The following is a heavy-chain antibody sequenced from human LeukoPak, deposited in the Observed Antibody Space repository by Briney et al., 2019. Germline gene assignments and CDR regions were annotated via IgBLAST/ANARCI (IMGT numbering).Heavy chain of an antibody. Sequence: GGSLRLSCAASGFTFSSYAMSWVRQAPGKGLEWASAISGSGSSTYYADSVKGRFTISRDNSKNTLYLQMNSLRVEDTAVYYCAKRPRYCSGGSCYYYYYGMDVWGQGTTVTVSS. V-gene: IGHV3-23*01. CDR2: ISGSGSST. CDR1: GFTFSSYA. D-gene: IGHD2-15*01. CDR3: AKRPRYCSGGSCYYYYYGMDV. J-gene: IGHJ6*02.